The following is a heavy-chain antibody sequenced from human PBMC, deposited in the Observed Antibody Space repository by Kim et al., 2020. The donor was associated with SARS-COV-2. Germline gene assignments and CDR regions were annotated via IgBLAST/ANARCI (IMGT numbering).Heavy chain of an antibody. V-gene: IGHV4-34*01. CDR2: SP. CDR3: ARGSPRRFDS. Sequence: SPHHTPSLKSRVTRSVDTAKHQFALKLGSVTAADRAVYYCARGSPRRFDSWGEGTLVTVSS. J-gene: IGHJ4*02.